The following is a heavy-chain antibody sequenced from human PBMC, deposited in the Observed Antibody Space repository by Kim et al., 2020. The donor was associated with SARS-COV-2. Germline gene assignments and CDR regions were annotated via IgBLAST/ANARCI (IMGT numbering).Heavy chain of an antibody. CDR1: GGSISSGGYY. CDR3: AGEGHSSSWLERGGSRFFDY. D-gene: IGHD6-13*01. Sequence: SETLSLTCTVSGGSISSGGYYWSWIRQHPGKGLEWIGYIYYSGSTYYNPSLKSRVTISVETSKNQFSLKLSSVTAADTAVXXCAGEGHSSSWLERGGSRFFDYWXXGTLXXVSS. CDR2: IYYSGST. J-gene: IGHJ4*02. V-gene: IGHV4-31*03.